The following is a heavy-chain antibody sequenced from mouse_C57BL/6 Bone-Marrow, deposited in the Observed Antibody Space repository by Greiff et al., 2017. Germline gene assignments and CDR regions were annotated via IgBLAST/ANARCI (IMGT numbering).Heavy chain of an antibody. Sequence: EVQLQQSGPELVKPGASVKISCKASGYTFTDYYMNWVKQSHGKSLEWIGDINPNNGGTSYNQKFKGKATLTVDTSSSPAYMERRSLTSEDSAVYYCARRGYGNLHYWGQGTTLTVSS. CDR3: ARRGYGNLHY. J-gene: IGHJ2*01. D-gene: IGHD2-1*01. V-gene: IGHV1-26*01. CDR2: INPNNGGT. CDR1: GYTFTDYY.